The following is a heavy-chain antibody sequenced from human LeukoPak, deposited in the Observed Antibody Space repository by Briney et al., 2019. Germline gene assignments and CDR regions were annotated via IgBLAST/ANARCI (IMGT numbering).Heavy chain of an antibody. D-gene: IGHD2-2*01. CDR2: IYYSGST. V-gene: IGHV4-39*01. CDR3: ARHPYQLLWLSWFDP. Sequence: SETLSLTCTVSGGSSSSSRYYWGWLRQPPGKGLEWIGSIYYSGSTYYNPSLKSRVTISVDTSKNQFSLKLSSVTAADTAVYYCARHPYQLLWLSWFDPWGQGTLVTVSS. J-gene: IGHJ5*02. CDR1: GGSSSSSRYY.